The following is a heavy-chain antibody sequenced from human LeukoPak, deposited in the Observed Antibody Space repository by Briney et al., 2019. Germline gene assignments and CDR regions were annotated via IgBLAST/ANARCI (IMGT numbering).Heavy chain of an antibody. V-gene: IGHV3-11*04. D-gene: IGHD4-23*01. J-gene: IGHJ3*02. CDR2: KSIRCKTI. Sequence: GGSLRLSYAASGFPFSHYYMSCIRQAPGKGLEWVSYKSIRCKTIFYADSVKGRFTISRDNDKNSLYLQMNSLRGEDTAVYYCARGQDTVLTSRDAFEIWGQGTMVIVSS. CDR3: ARGQDTVLTSRDAFEI. CDR1: GFPFSHYY.